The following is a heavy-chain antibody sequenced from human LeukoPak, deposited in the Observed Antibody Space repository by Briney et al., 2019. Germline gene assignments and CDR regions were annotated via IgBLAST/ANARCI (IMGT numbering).Heavy chain of an antibody. CDR2: INSDGSST. V-gene: IGHV3-74*01. D-gene: IGHD6-13*01. CDR3: ARGSYSSSWYDNNAFDY. Sequence: HPGGSLGLSCAASGFTFSSYWMHWVRQAPGKGLVWVSRINSDGSSTSYADSVKGRFTISRDNAKNTLYLQMNSLRAEDTAVYYCARGSYSSSWYDNNAFDYWGQGTLVTVSS. J-gene: IGHJ4*02. CDR1: GFTFSSYW.